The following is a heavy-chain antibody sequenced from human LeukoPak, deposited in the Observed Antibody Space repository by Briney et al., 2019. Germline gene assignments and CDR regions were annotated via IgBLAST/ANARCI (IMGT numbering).Heavy chain of an antibody. V-gene: IGHV3-23*01. Sequence: GGSLRLSCAASGFTFSSYGMSWVRQAPGKGLEWVSAISGSGGSTYYADSVKGRFTISRDNSKNTLYLQMNSLRAEDTAVYYCARHRQLVGSYYYYYYMDVWGKGTTVTISS. CDR2: ISGSGGST. J-gene: IGHJ6*03. CDR3: ARHRQLVGSYYYYYYMDV. CDR1: GFTFSSYG. D-gene: IGHD6-13*01.